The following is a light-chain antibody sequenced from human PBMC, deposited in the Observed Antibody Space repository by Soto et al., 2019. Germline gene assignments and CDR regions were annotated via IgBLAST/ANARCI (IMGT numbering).Light chain of an antibody. CDR2: AAS. Sequence: AIQMTQSPSSLSASVGDRVTVTCRASQGIRNDLGWYQQKPGKAPKLLIYAASSLQSGVPSRFSGSGSGTDFTLTISRLQPEDFATYYCLQVYNYPYTFGQGTKLEIK. V-gene: IGKV1-6*01. CDR3: LQVYNYPYT. CDR1: QGIRND. J-gene: IGKJ2*01.